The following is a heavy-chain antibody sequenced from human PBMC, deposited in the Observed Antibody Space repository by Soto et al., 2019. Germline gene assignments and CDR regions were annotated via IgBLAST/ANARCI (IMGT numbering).Heavy chain of an antibody. CDR2: IIPMYGTV. CDR1: GGTFSSYV. Sequence: GASVKVSCKASGGTFSSYVISWVRQAPGQGPEWMGGIIPMYGTVNYAQKFQDRVTIIADTSTSTVYMELSSLRSEDTAVYYCARDLGGCSGGSCRHNWFDPWGQGTLVTVSS. V-gene: IGHV1-69*06. D-gene: IGHD2-15*01. J-gene: IGHJ5*02. CDR3: ARDLGGCSGGSCRHNWFDP.